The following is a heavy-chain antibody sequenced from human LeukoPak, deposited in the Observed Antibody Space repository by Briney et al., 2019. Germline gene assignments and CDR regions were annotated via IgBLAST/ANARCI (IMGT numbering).Heavy chain of an antibody. CDR2: ISGSGGST. CDR1: GFTFSSYA. Sequence: GGSLRLSCAASGFTFSSYAMSWVRQAPGKGLEWVSAISGSGGSTYYGDSVKGRFTISRDNSKNTLYLQMNSLRAEDTAVYYCAKDFFRYYGSGSYSDYWGQGTLVTVSS. V-gene: IGHV3-23*01. J-gene: IGHJ4*02. CDR3: AKDFFRYYGSGSYSDY. D-gene: IGHD3-10*01.